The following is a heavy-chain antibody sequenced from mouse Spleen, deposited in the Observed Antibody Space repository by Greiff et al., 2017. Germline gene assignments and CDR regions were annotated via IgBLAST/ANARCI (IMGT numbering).Heavy chain of an antibody. V-gene: IGHV1-62-2*01. CDR3: ARHEGNNYGSSYWYFDV. D-gene: IGHD1-1*01. J-gene: IGHJ1*01. Sequence: VQLQQSGAELVKPGASVKLSCKASGYTFTEYTIHWVKQRSGQGLEWIGWFYPGSGSIKYNEKFKDKATLTADKSSSTVYMELSRLTSEDSAVYFCARHEGNNYGSSYWYFDVWGAGTTVTVSS. CDR1: GYTFTEYT. CDR2: FYPGSGSI.